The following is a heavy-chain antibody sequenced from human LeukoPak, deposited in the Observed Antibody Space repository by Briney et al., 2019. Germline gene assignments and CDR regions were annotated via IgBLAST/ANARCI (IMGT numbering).Heavy chain of an antibody. Sequence: GRSLRLSCAASGFTFDDYAMHWVRHAPGKGLEWVSGISWNSGNIGYADSVKGRFTISRENAKNSLYLQMNSLRAEDTALYYCAKDRYYYDSSGYMDWGQGTLVTVSS. CDR1: GFTFDDYA. CDR3: AKDRYYYDSSGYMD. D-gene: IGHD3-22*01. V-gene: IGHV3-9*01. CDR2: ISWNSGNI. J-gene: IGHJ4*02.